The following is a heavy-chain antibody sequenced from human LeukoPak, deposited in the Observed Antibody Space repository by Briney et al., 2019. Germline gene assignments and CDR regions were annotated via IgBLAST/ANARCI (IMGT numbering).Heavy chain of an antibody. V-gene: IGHV3-15*01. CDR1: GLSLSNAW. CDR3: TKEGGLYCGGDCYFFYY. CDR2: IKSKTDGGTT. J-gene: IGHJ4*02. Sequence: GGSLRLSRAPSGLSLSNAWMSGVRHPPGKGLEWVGRIKSKTDGGTTDYAAHVKGRLALSRDDSKNTLYLQMNSLKSEDTAVYYCTKEGGLYCGGDCYFFYYWGGGTLVPVSS. D-gene: IGHD2-21*02.